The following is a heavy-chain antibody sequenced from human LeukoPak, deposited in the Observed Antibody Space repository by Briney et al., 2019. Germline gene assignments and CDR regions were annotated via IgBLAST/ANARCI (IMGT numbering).Heavy chain of an antibody. J-gene: IGHJ4*02. CDR2: IYPGDSDT. D-gene: IGHD5-24*01. CDR3: ARRPGGDGYNWEFDY. Sequence: GESLKISCKGSGYSFTSYWIGWVRQMPGKGLEWMGIIYPGDSDTRYSPSFQGQVTISADKSISTAYLQWSSLKASDTAMYYCARRPGGDGYNWEFDYWGQGTLVTVSS. CDR1: GYSFTSYW. V-gene: IGHV5-51*01.